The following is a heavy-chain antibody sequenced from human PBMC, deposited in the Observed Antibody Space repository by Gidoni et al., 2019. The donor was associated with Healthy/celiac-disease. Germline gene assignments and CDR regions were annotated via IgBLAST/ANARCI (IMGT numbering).Heavy chain of an antibody. J-gene: IGHJ4*02. V-gene: IGHV1-18*01. CDR1: GYTLTSSG. CDR3: SRKSYCSCGSCYFSLGY. D-gene: IGHD2-15*01. Sequence: QVQLVQSGAEVKKPGASVKVSCKASGYTLTSSGISWVRPGPGQGLEWMGWISAYNGNTNYAQKLQGRVTMTTDTATSTAYMELRRLRSDDTAVYYWSRKSYCSCGSCYFSLGYWGQGTLVTVSS. CDR2: ISAYNGNT.